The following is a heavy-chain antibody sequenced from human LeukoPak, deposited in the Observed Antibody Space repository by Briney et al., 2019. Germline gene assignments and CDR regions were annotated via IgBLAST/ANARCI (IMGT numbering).Heavy chain of an antibody. D-gene: IGHD1-7*01. Sequence: SETLSLTCTVSGYSISSGYYWGWIRQPPGKGLEWIGNIYHSGSTYYNPSLKSRVTISVDTSKNQFSLKLSSVTAADTAVYYCARGGETGTLFINWFDPWGQGTLVTVSS. CDR1: GYSISSGYY. CDR2: IYHSGST. V-gene: IGHV4-38-2*02. J-gene: IGHJ5*02. CDR3: ARGGETGTLFINWFDP.